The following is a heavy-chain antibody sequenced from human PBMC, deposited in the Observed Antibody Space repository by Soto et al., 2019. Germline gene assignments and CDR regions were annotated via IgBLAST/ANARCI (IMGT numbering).Heavy chain of an antibody. J-gene: IGHJ6*02. V-gene: IGHV4-61*08. CDR1: GGSASSGDYL. Sequence: KPSETLSLTCTVSGGSASSGDYLWSWIRRPPGKGLEWIGYVHYSGSTNSNPSLKSRATISVDTSKKQFSLKLRSVTAADTAVYYYARLESLRGYGMDVWGQGTTVTVSS. CDR2: VHYSGST. D-gene: IGHD3-10*01. CDR3: ARLESLRGYGMDV.